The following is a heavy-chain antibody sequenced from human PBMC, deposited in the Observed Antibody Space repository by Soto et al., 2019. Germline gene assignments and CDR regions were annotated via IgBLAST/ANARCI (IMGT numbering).Heavy chain of an antibody. CDR1: GFTFSSYA. D-gene: IGHD1-1*01. CDR3: AKDTTGDNYYYYGMDV. V-gene: IGHV3-23*01. CDR2: ISGSGGST. Sequence: EVQLLESGGGLVQPGGSLRLSCAASGFTFSSYAMSWVRQAPGKGLEWVSAISGSGGSTYYADSVKGRFTISRDNSKNTLDLQMNSLRAEDTAVYYCAKDTTGDNYYYYGMDVWGQGTTVTVSS. J-gene: IGHJ6*02.